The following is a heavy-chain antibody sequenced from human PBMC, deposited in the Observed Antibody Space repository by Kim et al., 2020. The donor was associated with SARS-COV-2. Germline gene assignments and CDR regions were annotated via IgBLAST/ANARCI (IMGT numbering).Heavy chain of an antibody. Sequence: DSVKGRFTISRDNSKNTLYVQMSSLRVEDTAVYYCVKAPLGNYYHYGMEVWGQGTTVTVSS. V-gene: IGHV3-64*05. CDR3: VKAPLGNYYHYGMEV. D-gene: IGHD3-3*01. J-gene: IGHJ6*02.